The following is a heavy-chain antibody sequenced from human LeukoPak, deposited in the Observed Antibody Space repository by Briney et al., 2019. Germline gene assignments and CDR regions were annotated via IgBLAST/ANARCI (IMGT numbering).Heavy chain of an antibody. CDR1: GFTFSDYA. J-gene: IGHJ4*02. CDR2: IRNKAYGGTA. Sequence: GRSLRLPCTASGFTFSDYAMSWFRQAPGKGLEWVGFIRNKAYGGTAEYAASVKGRFTISRDDSKTIAYLQMNSLKTEDTAVYYCTREKRYFDWFQADYWGQGTLVTVSS. CDR3: TREKRYFDWFQADY. D-gene: IGHD3-9*01. V-gene: IGHV3-49*03.